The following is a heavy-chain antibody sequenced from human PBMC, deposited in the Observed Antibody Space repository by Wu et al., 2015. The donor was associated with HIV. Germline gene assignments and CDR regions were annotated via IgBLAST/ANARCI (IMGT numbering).Heavy chain of an antibody. V-gene: IGHV1-69*12. CDR1: GGTFSSYA. CDR3: ARDKYCSSTSCWAFDI. D-gene: IGHD2-2*01. CDR2: IIPIFGTA. Sequence: QVQLVQSGAEVKKPGSSVKVSCKASGGTFSSYAISWVRQAPGQGLEWMGGIIPIFGTANYAQKFQGRVTITADESTSTAYMELSSLRSEDTAVYYCARDKYCSSTSCWAFDIWAKGQWSPSLQ. J-gene: IGHJ3*02.